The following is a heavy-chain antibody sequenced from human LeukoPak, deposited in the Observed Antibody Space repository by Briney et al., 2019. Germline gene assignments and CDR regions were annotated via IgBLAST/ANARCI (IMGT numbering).Heavy chain of an antibody. V-gene: IGHV1-2*02. J-gene: IGHJ4*02. CDR1: GYTFTGYY. Sequence: ASVKVSCKASGYTFTGYYMHWVRQAPGQGLEWMGWINPNSGGTNYAQKFQGRVTMTRDTSISTAYVELSRLRSDDTAVYYCARGRCSSTSCPTDYWGQGTLVTVSS. CDR2: INPNSGGT. D-gene: IGHD2-2*01. CDR3: ARGRCSSTSCPTDY.